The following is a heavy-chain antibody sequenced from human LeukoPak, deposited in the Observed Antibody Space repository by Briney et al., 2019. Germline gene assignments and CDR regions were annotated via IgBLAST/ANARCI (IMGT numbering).Heavy chain of an antibody. CDR3: AKRRIAVAALDY. Sequence: GASLRLSCAASGFTFSSYAMSWVRQAPGKGLEWVSAISGSGGSTYYADSVKGRFTISRDNSKNTLYLQMNSLRAEDTAIYYCAKRRIAVAALDYWGQGTLVTVSS. J-gene: IGHJ4*02. CDR1: GFTFSSYA. V-gene: IGHV3-23*01. CDR2: ISGSGGST. D-gene: IGHD6-19*01.